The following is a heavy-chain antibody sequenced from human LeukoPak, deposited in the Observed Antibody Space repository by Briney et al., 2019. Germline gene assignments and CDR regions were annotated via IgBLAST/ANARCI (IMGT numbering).Heavy chain of an antibody. D-gene: IGHD2-15*01. CDR3: ARDCSGGSCYGAFDI. Sequence: SQTLSLTCTVSGASIRSGDYYWSWIRQPPGKGLEWIGYIYDSGSTYYNPSLKSRITISVDTSENRFSLKLSSVTATDTAVYYCARDCSGGSCYGAFDIWGQGTMVTVSP. V-gene: IGHV4-30-4*01. J-gene: IGHJ3*02. CDR2: IYDSGST. CDR1: GASIRSGDYY.